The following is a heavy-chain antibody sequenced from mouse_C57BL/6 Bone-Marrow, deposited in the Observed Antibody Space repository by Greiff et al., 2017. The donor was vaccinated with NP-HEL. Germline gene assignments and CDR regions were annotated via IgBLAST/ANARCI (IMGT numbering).Heavy chain of an antibody. V-gene: IGHV1-39*01. CDR2: INPNYGTT. Sequence: LVESGPELVKPGASVKISCKASGYSFTNYNMNWVKQSNGKSLEWIGVINPNYGTTSYNQKFKGKATLTVDQSSSTAYMQLNSLTSEDSAVYYGARGWGYDGDYYAMDYWGQGTSVTVSS. D-gene: IGHD2-2*01. CDR1: GYSFTNYN. J-gene: IGHJ4*01. CDR3: ARGWGYDGDYYAMDY.